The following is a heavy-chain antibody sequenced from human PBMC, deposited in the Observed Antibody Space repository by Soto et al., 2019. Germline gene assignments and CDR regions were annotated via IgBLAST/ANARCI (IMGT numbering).Heavy chain of an antibody. Sequence: ASVKVSCKASGGTFSSYAISWVRQAPGQGLEWMGWISAQSVNTTYAQKFQGRVTMTTDTSTSTAYMELRSLRSDDTAVYYCVSVYFDYWGQGTLVALSS. CDR3: VSVYFDY. CDR1: GGTFSSYA. J-gene: IGHJ4*02. CDR2: ISAQSVNT. V-gene: IGHV1-18*01.